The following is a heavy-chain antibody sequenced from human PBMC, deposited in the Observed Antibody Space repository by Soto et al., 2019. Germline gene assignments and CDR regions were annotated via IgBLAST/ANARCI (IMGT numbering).Heavy chain of an antibody. CDR3: ARDLRSRGWFDP. CDR1: GVSITSHY. J-gene: IGHJ5*02. CDR2: TYFRGSA. Sequence: SETLSLTCDVSGVSITSHYWNWIRQSPGMGLEWIGSTYFRGSASYNPSLKSRVTISLDTSKDQLSLTLSAVTAADSAVYYCARDLRSRGWFDPRGPGILVTSPQ. V-gene: IGHV4-59*11.